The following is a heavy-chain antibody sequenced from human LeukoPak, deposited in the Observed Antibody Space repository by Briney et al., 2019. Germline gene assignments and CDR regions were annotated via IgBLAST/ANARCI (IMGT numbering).Heavy chain of an antibody. CDR3: ANRRREGYPEGDY. Sequence: SETLSLTCAVYGGSFSGYYWSWIRQPPGKGLEWIGEINHSGSTNYNPSLKSRVTISVDTSKSQFSLKLSSVTAADTAVYYCANRRREGYPEGDYWGQGTLVTVSS. D-gene: IGHD5-24*01. CDR2: INHSGST. CDR1: GGSFSGYY. J-gene: IGHJ4*02. V-gene: IGHV4-34*01.